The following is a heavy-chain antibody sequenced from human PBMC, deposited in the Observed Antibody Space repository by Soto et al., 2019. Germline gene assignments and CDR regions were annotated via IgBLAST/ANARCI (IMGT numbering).Heavy chain of an antibody. CDR2: IYHSGST. CDR3: ARVDVDTAMVIDY. V-gene: IGHV4-4*02. D-gene: IGHD5-18*01. CDR1: GGSISSSNW. J-gene: IGHJ4*02. Sequence: QVQLQESGPGLVKPSGTLSLTCAVSGGSISSSNWWSWVRQPPGKGLEWIGEIYHSGSTNYNPSLMSRVTISVDKSKNQFSLKLSSVTAADTAVYYCARVDVDTAMVIDYWGQGTLVTVSS.